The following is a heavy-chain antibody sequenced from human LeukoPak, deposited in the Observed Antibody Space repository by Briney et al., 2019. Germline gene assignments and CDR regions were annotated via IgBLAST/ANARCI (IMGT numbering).Heavy chain of an antibody. D-gene: IGHD6-13*01. Sequence: PSETLSLTCSVSGYSISSGYYWGWIRQPPGKGLEWMGIIYQSGKTYCNPSLESRVTIPVDTSKNQFSLKMNSMTAADTAMYYCARGLPGGQLSRYDYWGQGTLVTVSS. CDR1: GYSISSGYY. V-gene: IGHV4-38-2*02. CDR2: IYQSGKT. J-gene: IGHJ4*02. CDR3: ARGLPGGQLSRYDY.